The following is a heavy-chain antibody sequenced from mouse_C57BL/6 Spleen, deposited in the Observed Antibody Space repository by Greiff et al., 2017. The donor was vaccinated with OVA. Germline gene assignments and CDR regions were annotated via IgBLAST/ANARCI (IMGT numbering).Heavy chain of an antibody. J-gene: IGHJ2*01. CDR1: GFTFSSYA. CDR3: AREVSRYDYDGGYFDY. V-gene: IGHV5-4*01. Sequence: EVQLVESGGGLVKPGGSLKLSCAASGFTFSSYAMSWVRQTPEKRLEWVATISDGGSYTYYPGNVKGRFTISRDNAKNNLYLQMSHLKSEDRAMYYCAREVSRYDYDGGYFDYWGQGTTLTVSS. D-gene: IGHD2-4*01. CDR2: ISDGGSYT.